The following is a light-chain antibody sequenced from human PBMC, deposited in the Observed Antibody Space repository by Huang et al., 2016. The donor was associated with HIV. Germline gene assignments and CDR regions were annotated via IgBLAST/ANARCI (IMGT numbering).Light chain of an antibody. CDR2: DAS. V-gene: IGKV1-33*01. Sequence: DIQLTQSPSSLSASVGDRVTITCQASQDITNYLNWYQQKPGKAPKLLIYDASKLESGVPSRFSGGGSGTHFTFTINSLQPEDIATYYCQHYDSLPYAFGQGTKLEMK. CDR1: QDITNY. CDR3: QHYDSLPYA. J-gene: IGKJ2*01.